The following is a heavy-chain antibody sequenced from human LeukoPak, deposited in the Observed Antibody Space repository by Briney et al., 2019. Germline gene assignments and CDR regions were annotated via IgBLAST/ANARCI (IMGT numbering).Heavy chain of an antibody. V-gene: IGHV4-59*01. Sequence: PSETLSLTCIVSGGSISSYYWSWIRQPPGKGLEWIGYIYNSGSTSYNPSLKSRVNITVGTSKNQFSLKLSAVTAADTAVYYCARGSLSGSYSPFDPWGQGTLVTVSS. CDR3: ARGSLSGSYSPFDP. CDR2: IYNSGST. J-gene: IGHJ5*02. D-gene: IGHD1-26*01. CDR1: GGSISSYY.